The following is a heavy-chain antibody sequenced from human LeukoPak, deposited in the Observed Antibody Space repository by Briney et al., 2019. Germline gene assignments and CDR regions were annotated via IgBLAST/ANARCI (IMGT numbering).Heavy chain of an antibody. CDR1: GGSISSSSYY. Sequence: PSETLSLTCTVSGGSISSSSYYWGWIRQPPGKGLEWIGYIYYSGSTNYNPSLKSRVTISVDTSKNQLSLKLSSVTAADTAVYYCARGDYYDSSGLDYWGQGTLVTVSS. J-gene: IGHJ4*02. CDR2: IYYSGST. D-gene: IGHD3-22*01. V-gene: IGHV4-61*05. CDR3: ARGDYYDSSGLDY.